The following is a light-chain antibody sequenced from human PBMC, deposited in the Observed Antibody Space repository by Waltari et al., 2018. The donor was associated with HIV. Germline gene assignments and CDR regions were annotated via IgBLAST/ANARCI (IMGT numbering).Light chain of an antibody. V-gene: IGLV2-11*01. Sequence: QSALTQPRSVSGSPGHSVTISCTGTSRDIRIYNYVSWYQQQPGKAPKLLMSDVTRRPSGVPVRFAGSKSDNAASLTISGIQADDEADYYCCSYACNVIYVFGTGTKVTVL. CDR1: SRDIRIYNY. CDR2: DVT. J-gene: IGLJ1*01. CDR3: CSYACNVIYV.